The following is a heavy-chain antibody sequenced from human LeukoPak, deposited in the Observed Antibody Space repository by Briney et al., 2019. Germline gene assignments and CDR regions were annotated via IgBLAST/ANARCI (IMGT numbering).Heavy chain of an antibody. CDR2: IYPGDSDT. Sequence: GESLKISCKGSGYSFTSYWIGWVRQMPGKGLEWMGIIYPGDSDTRYSPSFQSQVTISADKSISTAYLQWSSLKASDTAMYYCARGGSTMVTPYYFDYWGQGTLVTVSS. CDR1: GYSFTSYW. D-gene: IGHD3-10*01. V-gene: IGHV5-51*01. CDR3: ARGGSTMVTPYYFDY. J-gene: IGHJ4*02.